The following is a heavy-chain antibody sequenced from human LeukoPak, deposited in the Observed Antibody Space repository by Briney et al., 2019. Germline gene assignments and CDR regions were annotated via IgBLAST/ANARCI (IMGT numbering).Heavy chain of an antibody. CDR3: ARGRRILVGDTNAGDFFDY. J-gene: IGHJ4*02. CDR2: ISVGNGYT. CDR1: GYTFTSYA. Sequence: ASVKVSCKASGYTFTSYAMHWVRQAPGQNLEWMGWISVGNGYTKYSQKFQGRVTMTRDTSISTAYMELSWLKSDDTAVYYCARGRRILVGDTNAGDFFDYWGQGTLVTVSS. V-gene: IGHV1-3*01. D-gene: IGHD1-26*01.